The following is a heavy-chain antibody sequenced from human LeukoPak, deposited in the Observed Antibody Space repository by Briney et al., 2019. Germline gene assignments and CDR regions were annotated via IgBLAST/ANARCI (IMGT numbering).Heavy chain of an antibody. CDR3: AREWGYYDY. Sequence: GGSLRLSCAASGFTFSTYSMNRVRQAPGKGLEWVSSIASSSNIYYADSVKGRFTTSRDNAKNSLYLQMNSLRAEDTAVYYCAREWGYYDYWGQGTLVTVSS. CDR2: IASSSNI. D-gene: IGHD3-16*01. V-gene: IGHV3-21*01. CDR1: GFTFSTYS. J-gene: IGHJ4*02.